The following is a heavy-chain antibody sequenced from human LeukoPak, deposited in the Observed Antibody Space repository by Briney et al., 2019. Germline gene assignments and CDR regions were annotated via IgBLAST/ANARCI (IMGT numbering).Heavy chain of an antibody. Sequence: GGSLRLSCAASGFTFSSYSMNWVRQAPGKGLEWVSSISSSSSYIYYADSVKGRFTISRDNAKNSLYLQMNSLRAEDTAVYYCARLGGIAAAGNDYWGQGTLVTVSS. D-gene: IGHD6-13*01. J-gene: IGHJ4*02. CDR3: ARLGGIAAAGNDY. CDR1: GFTFSSYS. CDR2: ISSSSSYI. V-gene: IGHV3-21*01.